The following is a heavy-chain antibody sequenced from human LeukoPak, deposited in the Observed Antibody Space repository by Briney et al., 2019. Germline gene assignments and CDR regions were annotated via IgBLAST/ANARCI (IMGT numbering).Heavy chain of an antibody. CDR1: GGSFSGYY. CDR2: INHSGST. D-gene: IGHD1-26*01. Sequence: SETLSLTCAVYGGSFSGYYWSWIGQPPGKGLEWIGEINHSGSTNYNPSLKSRVTISVDKSKNQFSLKLSSVTAADTAVYYCARRGREAFDYWGQGTLVTVSS. CDR3: ARRGREAFDY. V-gene: IGHV4-34*01. J-gene: IGHJ4*02.